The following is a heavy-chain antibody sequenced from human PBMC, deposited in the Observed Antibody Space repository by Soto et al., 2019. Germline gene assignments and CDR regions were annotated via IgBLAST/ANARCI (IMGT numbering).Heavy chain of an antibody. D-gene: IGHD2-2*03. J-gene: IGHJ4*02. CDR3: ARWVLGIYYLDY. Sequence: PGESLKISCKGSGYSFTSYWIGWVRQMPGKGLEWMGRIDPSDSYTNYSPSFQGHVTISADKSISTVYLQWSSLKASDTATYYCARWVLGIYYLDYWGQGTPVTVSS. CDR2: IDPSDSYT. CDR1: GYSFTSYW. V-gene: IGHV5-10-1*01.